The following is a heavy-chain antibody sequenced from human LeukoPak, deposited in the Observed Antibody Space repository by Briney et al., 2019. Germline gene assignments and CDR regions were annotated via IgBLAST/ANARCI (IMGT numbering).Heavy chain of an antibody. CDR2: ISSSSSYI. CDR1: GFTFSSYS. Sequence: PGRSLRLSCAASGFTFSSYSMNWVRQAPGKGLEWVSSISSSSSYIYYADSVKGRFTISRDNAKNSLYLQMNSLRAEDTAVYYCARDHTFGVVILDAFDIWGRGTMVTVSS. J-gene: IGHJ3*02. CDR3: ARDHTFGVVILDAFDI. V-gene: IGHV3-21*01. D-gene: IGHD3-3*01.